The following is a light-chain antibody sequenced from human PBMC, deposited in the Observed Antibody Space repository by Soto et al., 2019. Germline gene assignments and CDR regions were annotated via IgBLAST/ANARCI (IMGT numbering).Light chain of an antibody. Sequence: EIVMTQSPATLSVAPGERVTLSCRASQGVSRKLAWYQHKSGQAPRLLISGASAGATGIPARFSGRGSGTEFTLTISSLQSEDFGIYYCQQYYNWPPINFGQGTRLEIK. CDR3: QQYYNWPPIN. V-gene: IGKV3-15*01. CDR2: GAS. CDR1: QGVSRK. J-gene: IGKJ5*01.